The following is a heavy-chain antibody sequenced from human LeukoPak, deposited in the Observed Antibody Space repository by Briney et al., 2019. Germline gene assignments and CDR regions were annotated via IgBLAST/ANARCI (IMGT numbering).Heavy chain of an antibody. CDR3: ARDAIVGALGWFDP. D-gene: IGHD1-26*01. CDR2: IYYSGST. CDR1: GGSISSYY. Sequence: SETLSLTCAVSGGSISSYYWSWIRQPPGKGLEWIGYIYYSGSTNYNPSLKSRVTISVDTSKNQFSLKLSSVTAADTAVYYCARDAIVGALGWFDPWGQGTLVTVSS. V-gene: IGHV4-59*01. J-gene: IGHJ5*02.